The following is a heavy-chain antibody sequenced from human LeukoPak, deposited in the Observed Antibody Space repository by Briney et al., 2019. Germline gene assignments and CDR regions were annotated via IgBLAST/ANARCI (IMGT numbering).Heavy chain of an antibody. V-gene: IGHV4-39*07. CDR2: IYYGGNT. D-gene: IGHD3-22*01. CDR3: TRGQWLPVFDF. CDR1: GDSIINDCYF. J-gene: IGHJ4*02. Sequence: SETLSLTCTVSGDSIINDCYFWGWFRQSPGMGLEWIGNIYYGGNTYYNPSLKSRVTISVDTSKNHFSLKLSSVTAADTAVYYCTRGQWLPVFDFWGQGTLVTVSS.